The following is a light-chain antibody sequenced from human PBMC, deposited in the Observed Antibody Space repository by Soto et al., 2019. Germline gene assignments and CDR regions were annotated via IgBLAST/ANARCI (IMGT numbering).Light chain of an antibody. V-gene: IGLV1-40*01. CDR2: ADN. J-gene: IGLJ2*01. CDR1: SSSIGAGYD. CDR3: QSYDSSLHVV. Sequence: QSVLTQPPSVSGAPGQRVTISCTGSSSSIGAGYDVHWYQQLPGTAPRLLIYADNNRPSGVPDRFSGSKSGSSASLAITGLQAEDEADYYCQSYDSSLHVVFGGGTKLTVL.